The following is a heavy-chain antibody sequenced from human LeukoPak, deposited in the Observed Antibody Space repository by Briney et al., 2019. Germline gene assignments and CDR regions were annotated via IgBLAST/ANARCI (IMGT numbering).Heavy chain of an antibody. CDR1: GFTVSTYA. J-gene: IGHJ4*02. D-gene: IGHD3-3*01. CDR3: ARDWSSFDY. CDR2: ISYDGSNN. V-gene: IGHV3-30-3*01. Sequence: GSLRLSCTASGFTVSTYAFHWVRQAPGKGLEWVAVISYDGSNNYYADSVKGRFTISRDNSKNTLYLQMNSLRTEDTAVYYCARDWSSFDYWGQGTLVTVSS.